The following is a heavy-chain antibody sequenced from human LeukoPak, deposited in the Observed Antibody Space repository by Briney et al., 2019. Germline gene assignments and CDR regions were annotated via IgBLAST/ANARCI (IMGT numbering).Heavy chain of an antibody. CDR3: AREGGYGSGGLDY. D-gene: IGHD3-10*01. Sequence: SETLSLTCTVSGGSISSSTYYWGWIRQPPGQGLEWIGSIYYSGSTYYNPSLKSRCTISVDTSENQFSLKMSYVTATDTAVYYCAREGGYGSGGLDYWGQGTLVTVSS. J-gene: IGHJ4*02. V-gene: IGHV4-39*02. CDR2: IYYSGST. CDR1: GGSISSSTYY.